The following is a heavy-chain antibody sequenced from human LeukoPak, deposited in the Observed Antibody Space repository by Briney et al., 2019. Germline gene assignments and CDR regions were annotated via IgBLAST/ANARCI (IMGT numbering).Heavy chain of an antibody. CDR1: GGSISSGGYY. J-gene: IGHJ4*02. CDR3: ARGRSAMVTLDY. CDR2: IYYSGST. D-gene: IGHD5-18*01. V-gene: IGHV4-61*08. Sequence: SQTLSLTCTVSGGSISSGGYYWSWIRQPPGKGLEWIGYIYYSGSTNYNPSLKSRVTISVDTSKNQFSLKLSSVTAADTAVYYCARGRSAMVTLDYWGQGTLVTVSS.